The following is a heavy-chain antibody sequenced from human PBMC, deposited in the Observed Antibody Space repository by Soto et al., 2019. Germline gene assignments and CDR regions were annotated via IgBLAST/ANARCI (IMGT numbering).Heavy chain of an antibody. Sequence: PGGSLRLSCSASGFTFSSNYMSWVRQAPGKGLEWVSVIYSGGSTYYADSVKGRFTISRHNSKNTLYLQMNSLRAEDTAVYYCARLSLWQTYYFDYWGQGTLVTVSS. D-gene: IGHD2-21*01. V-gene: IGHV3-53*04. CDR1: GFTFSSNY. CDR3: ARLSLWQTYYFDY. J-gene: IGHJ4*02. CDR2: IYSGGST.